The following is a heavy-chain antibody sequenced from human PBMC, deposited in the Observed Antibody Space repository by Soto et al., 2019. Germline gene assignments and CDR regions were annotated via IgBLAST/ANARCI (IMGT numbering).Heavy chain of an antibody. Sequence: GGSLRLSCAASGFSFSRYGIHWVRQAPGKGLEWVAFIWYDSSHKYLADSVKGQFTISRDNSENTLYLQMNSLRAEDTAVYHCAREDLSGSGFIDHWGQGTLVIVSS. V-gene: IGHV3-33*01. CDR3: AREDLSGSGFIDH. J-gene: IGHJ4*02. D-gene: IGHD1-26*01. CDR2: IWYDSSHK. CDR1: GFSFSRYG.